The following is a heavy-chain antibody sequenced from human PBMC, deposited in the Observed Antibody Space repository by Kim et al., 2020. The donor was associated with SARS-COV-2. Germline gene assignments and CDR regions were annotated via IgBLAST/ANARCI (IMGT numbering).Heavy chain of an antibody. Sequence: GGSLRLSCAASGFTVSSNYMSWVRQAPGKGLEWVSVIYSGGSTYYADSVKGRFTISRDNSKNTLYLQMNSLRAEDTAVYYCARDRGDGYSYGYGMDVWGQGTTVTVSS. D-gene: IGHD5-18*01. V-gene: IGHV3-66*01. J-gene: IGHJ6*02. CDR2: IYSGGST. CDR1: GFTVSSNY. CDR3: ARDRGDGYSYGYGMDV.